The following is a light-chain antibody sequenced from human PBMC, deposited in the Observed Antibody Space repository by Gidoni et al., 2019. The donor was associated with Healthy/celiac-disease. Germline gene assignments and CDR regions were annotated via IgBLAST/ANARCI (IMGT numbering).Light chain of an antibody. J-gene: IGLJ2*01. CDR2: DVS. CDR3: CSYAGSSTLV. V-gene: IGLV2-23*02. CDR1: SSDVGSYNL. Sequence: QSALTQPASVSGSPGQSITIPCTGTSSDVGSYNLVPWYQQHPGKAPKLMIYDVSKRPSGVSNRFSGSKSGNTASLTIAGLQAEDEADYYCCSYAGSSTLVFGGGTKLTVL.